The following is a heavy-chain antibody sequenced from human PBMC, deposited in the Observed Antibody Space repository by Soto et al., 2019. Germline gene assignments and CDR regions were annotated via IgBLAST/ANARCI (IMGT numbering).Heavy chain of an antibody. Sequence: SLKVSCKPSGRTFSRNGINCVLQAPGQGLEWMAGIIPIFGTANYAQKFQGRVTLTADESTSTAYMELSRLRSEDTAVYYCARAALEWYDLQYYFDYWGQGTLVTVSS. CDR3: ARAALEWYDLQYYFDY. CDR2: IIPIFGTA. J-gene: IGHJ4*02. CDR1: GRTFSRNG. V-gene: IGHV1-69*13. D-gene: IGHD3-3*01.